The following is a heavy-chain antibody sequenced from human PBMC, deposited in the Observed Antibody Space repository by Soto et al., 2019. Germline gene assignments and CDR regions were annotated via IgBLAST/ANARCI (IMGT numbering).Heavy chain of an antibody. Sequence: GESLKFSCKGSGYSFTSYWISWVRQMPGKGLEWMGRIDPSDSYTNYSPSFQGHVTISADKSISTAYLQWSSLKASDTAMYYCARQGDSSGYYYVYFDYWGQGTLVTVSS. J-gene: IGHJ4*02. D-gene: IGHD3-22*01. CDR2: IDPSDSYT. CDR3: ARQGDSSGYYYVYFDY. V-gene: IGHV5-10-1*01. CDR1: GYSFTSYW.